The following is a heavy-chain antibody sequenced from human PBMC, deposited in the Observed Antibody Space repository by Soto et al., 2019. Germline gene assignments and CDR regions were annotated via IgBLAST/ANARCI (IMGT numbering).Heavy chain of an antibody. Sequence: QVQLVQSGAEVKKPGASVKVSCKASGYTFTSYFIHWVRQAPGQGLEWMGVFDPSGVATNSAQKFQGRLTMTRDTSTSTVYMDLTSLGSDDTALYYCARVSCGAFDIWGQGTLVTVSS. CDR1: GYTFTSYF. V-gene: IGHV1-46*01. CDR2: FDPSGVAT. J-gene: IGHJ3*02. CDR3: ARVSCGAFDI.